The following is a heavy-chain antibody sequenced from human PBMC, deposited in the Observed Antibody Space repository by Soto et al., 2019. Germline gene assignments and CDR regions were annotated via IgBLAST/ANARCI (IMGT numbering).Heavy chain of an antibody. Sequence: ASVKVPCKASGYTFTGYGISWVRQAPGQGLEWMGWISAYNGNTNYAQKLQGRVTMTTDTSTSTAYMELRSLRSDDTAVYYCARSIVVVPAATPDFYYYYYGMDVWGQGTTVTVSS. J-gene: IGHJ6*02. V-gene: IGHV1-18*04. CDR2: ISAYNGNT. CDR1: GYTFTGYG. D-gene: IGHD2-2*01. CDR3: ARSIVVVPAATPDFYYYYYGMDV.